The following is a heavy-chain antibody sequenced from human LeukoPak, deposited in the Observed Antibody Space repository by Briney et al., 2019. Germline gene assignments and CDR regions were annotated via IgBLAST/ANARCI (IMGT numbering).Heavy chain of an antibody. Sequence: GGSLRLSCAASGFRFSNFAMSWVRQAPGKGLEWVSLIIGSSGDTLYADSVKGRFTISRDISKNRMYLQMNSLRAEDTALYYCAKGAYDYIEMGYFDDWGQGTLVTVSS. CDR2: IIGSSGDT. CDR3: AKGAYDYIEMGYFDD. J-gene: IGHJ4*02. D-gene: IGHD5-12*01. V-gene: IGHV3-23*01. CDR1: GFRFSNFA.